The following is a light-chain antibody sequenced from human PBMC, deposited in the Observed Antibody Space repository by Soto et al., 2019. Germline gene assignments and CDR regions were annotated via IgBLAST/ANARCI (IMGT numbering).Light chain of an antibody. CDR2: DAS. CDR3: QQYNANSF. Sequence: DIQMTQSPSTLSAYVGDRVTITCRASQNIDGWLAWYQQKPGKAPKLLIYDASSLETGVSSRFSGSGSGAEFTLTISSLQPDDLATYYCQQYNANSFFGQGTKLAIK. V-gene: IGKV1-5*01. CDR1: QNIDGW. J-gene: IGKJ2*01.